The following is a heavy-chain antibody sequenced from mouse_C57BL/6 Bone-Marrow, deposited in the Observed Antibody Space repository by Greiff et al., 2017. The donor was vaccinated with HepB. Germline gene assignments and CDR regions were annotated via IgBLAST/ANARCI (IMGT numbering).Heavy chain of an antibody. Sequence: QVQLKQSGAELARPGASVKLSCKASGYTFTSYGISWVKQRTGQGLEWIGEIYPRSGNTYYNEKFKGKATLTADKSSSTAYMALRSLTSEDSAVYFCARGIYDGYYYAMDYWGQGTSVTVSS. CDR2: IYPRSGNT. J-gene: IGHJ4*01. D-gene: IGHD2-3*01. CDR1: GYTFTSYG. V-gene: IGHV1-81*01. CDR3: ARGIYDGYYYAMDY.